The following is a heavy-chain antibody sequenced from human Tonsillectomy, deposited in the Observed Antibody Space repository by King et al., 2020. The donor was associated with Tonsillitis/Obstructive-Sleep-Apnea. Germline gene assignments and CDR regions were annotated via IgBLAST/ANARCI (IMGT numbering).Heavy chain of an antibody. CDR2: ITGSGNYT. D-gene: IGHD2/OR15-2a*01. CDR3: ARTPPRNISFYFFMDV. J-gene: IGHJ6*03. CDR1: GFTVSDYY. V-gene: IGHV3-11*05. Sequence: VQLVESGGGLVKPGGSLRLSCAASGFTVSDYYMSWIRQAPGKGLEWVSYITGSGNYTNYADSVKGRFTISRDNAKNSLYLQMNSLRAEETAVYYCARTPPRNISFYFFMDVWGKGTTVTVSS.